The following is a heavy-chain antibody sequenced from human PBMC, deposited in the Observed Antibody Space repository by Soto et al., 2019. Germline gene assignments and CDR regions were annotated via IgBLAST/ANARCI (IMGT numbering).Heavy chain of an antibody. CDR1: GFTFSSYA. J-gene: IGHJ4*02. Sequence: EVQLLESGGGLVQPGGSLRLSCAASGFTFSSYAMSWVRQAPGKGLEWVSAISGSGGSTYYADSVKGRVTISRDNSKNTVYLQMNSLRAENTAVYYCTKDRKVWVGHFDYWGQGTLVTVSS. CDR3: TKDRKVWVGHFDY. V-gene: IGHV3-23*01. D-gene: IGHD1-26*01. CDR2: ISGSGGST.